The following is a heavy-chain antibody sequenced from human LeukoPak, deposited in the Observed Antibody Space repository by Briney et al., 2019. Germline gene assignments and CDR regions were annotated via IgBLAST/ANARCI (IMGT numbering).Heavy chain of an antibody. CDR1: GFTFSTYW. V-gene: IGHV3-7*01. CDR3: ARGDGDYEY. CDR2: IKQDGSEK. D-gene: IGHD4-17*01. J-gene: IGHJ4*02. Sequence: GGSLRLSCAASGFTFSTYWMSWVRQAPGKGLEWVANIKQDGSEKYYVDSVKGRFTMSRDNAKNSVYLQMNSLRAEDTAVYYCARGDGDYEYWGQGTLVTVSS.